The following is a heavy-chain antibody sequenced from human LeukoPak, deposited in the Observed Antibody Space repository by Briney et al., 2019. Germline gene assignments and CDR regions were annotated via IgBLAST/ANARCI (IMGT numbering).Heavy chain of an antibody. D-gene: IGHD3/OR15-3a*01. J-gene: IGHJ5*02. CDR2: IKQDGSEK. CDR1: GFTFSSYW. CDR3: ARDLDGNQSPNWFDP. Sequence: PGGSLRLSCAASGFTFSSYWMSWVRQAPGKGLEWVANIKQDGSEKYYVDSVKGRFTISRDNAKYSLYLEMNSLRAEDTAVYYCARDLDGNQSPNWFDPWGQGTLVTVSS. V-gene: IGHV3-7*01.